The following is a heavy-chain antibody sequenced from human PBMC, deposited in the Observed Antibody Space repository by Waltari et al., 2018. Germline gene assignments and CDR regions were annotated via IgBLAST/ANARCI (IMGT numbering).Heavy chain of an antibody. Sequence: QVQLQESGPGLVKPSQTLSLTCTVSGGSIRSGSYYWSWIRQPAGKGLEWIGYIHTSGSTNYNPSLKSRVTISVDTSKNQFSLKLSSVTAADTAVYYCATSEGYSSGWEGAFDIWGQGTMVTVSS. CDR2: IHTSGST. J-gene: IGHJ3*02. V-gene: IGHV4-61*09. CDR3: ATSEGYSSGWEGAFDI. CDR1: GGSIRSGSYY. D-gene: IGHD6-19*01.